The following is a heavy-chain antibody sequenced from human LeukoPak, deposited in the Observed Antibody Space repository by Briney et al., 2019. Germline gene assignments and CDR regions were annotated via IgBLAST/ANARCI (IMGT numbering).Heavy chain of an antibody. Sequence: ASVKVSCKASNYTFTSYGLSWVRQAPGQGLEWMAWISAYNANANYGQKFQDRVTLTTDTSTSTSSMELRSLRSDDTAMYYCARLLWVGDEYFFDYWGQGTLVTVSP. D-gene: IGHD3-10*01. CDR2: ISAYNANA. J-gene: IGHJ4*02. CDR3: ARLLWVGDEYFFDY. V-gene: IGHV1-18*01. CDR1: NYTFTSYG.